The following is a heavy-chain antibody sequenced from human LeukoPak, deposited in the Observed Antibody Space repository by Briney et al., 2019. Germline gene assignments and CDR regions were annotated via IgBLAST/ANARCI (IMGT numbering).Heavy chain of an antibody. CDR3: ARGIGYGFFDY. CDR1: GFTFSTFA. J-gene: IGHJ4*02. D-gene: IGHD4-17*01. V-gene: IGHV3-30*01. CDR2: MSYDGSKE. Sequence: PGGTLRLSCAASGFTFSTFAVHWVRQAPGKGLEWVAVMSYDGSKEYYADSVKGRFTVSRDNSKNTLYLQMNSPRTEDTAVYYCARGIGYGFFDYWGQGTLVTVSS.